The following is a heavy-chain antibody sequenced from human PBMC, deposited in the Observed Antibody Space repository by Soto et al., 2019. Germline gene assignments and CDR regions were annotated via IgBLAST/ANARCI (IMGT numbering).Heavy chain of an antibody. D-gene: IGHD4-4*01. Sequence: QVQLVQSGAEVKKPGASVKVSCKASGYSFTNYGIAWVRQAPGQGLEWMGWISTYSGSTDYTQNLQGRVTMTTDTSTTTAYMEPRSLRSDDTAVYYCTRDRLTLTTSLIFDYWGQGTLVTVSS. CDR2: ISTYSGST. V-gene: IGHV1-18*01. CDR1: GYSFTNYG. J-gene: IGHJ4*02. CDR3: TRDRLTLTTSLIFDY.